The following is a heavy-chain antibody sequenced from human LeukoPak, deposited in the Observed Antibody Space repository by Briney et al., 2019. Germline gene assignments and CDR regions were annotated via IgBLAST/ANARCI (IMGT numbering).Heavy chain of an antibody. J-gene: IGHJ4*02. CDR1: GYTFIDYY. V-gene: IGHV1-46*01. CDR2: INPSGGSP. Sequence: GASVKVSCKTSGYTFIDYYVHWVRQAPGQGLEWMGIINPSGGSPSYAQKFQGRITVTSDLSTSTVYMALSSLRSEDTAVYYCARGDPVYEWLDFWGQGTLVTVPS. D-gene: IGHD2-8*01. CDR3: ARGDPVYEWLDF.